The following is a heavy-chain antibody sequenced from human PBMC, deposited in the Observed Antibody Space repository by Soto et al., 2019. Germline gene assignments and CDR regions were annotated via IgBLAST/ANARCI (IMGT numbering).Heavy chain of an antibody. CDR1: GGTFSSYA. Sequence: ASVKVSCKASGGTFSSYAISWVRQAPGQGLEWMGGIIPIFGTANYAQKFQGRVTITADESTSTAYMELSSLRSEDTAVYYCARGGYRSGWWEVYYYYGMDVWGQGTTVTVYS. V-gene: IGHV1-69*13. CDR2: IIPIFGTA. D-gene: IGHD6-19*01. J-gene: IGHJ6*02. CDR3: ARGGYRSGWWEVYYYYGMDV.